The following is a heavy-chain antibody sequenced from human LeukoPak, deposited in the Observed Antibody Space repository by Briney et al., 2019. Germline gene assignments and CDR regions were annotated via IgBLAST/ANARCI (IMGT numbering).Heavy chain of an antibody. CDR1: AFTFSSYW. CDR3: AKDLIRSGSYLSYRPSSPFDY. CDR2: INSDGSST. D-gene: IGHD1-26*01. Sequence: GGSLRLSCTASAFTFSSYWMHWVRQAPGKGLVWVSRINSDGSSTNYADSVKGRFTISRDNAKNTLYLQMNSLRAEDTAVYYCAKDLIRSGSYLSYRPSSPFDYWGQGTLVTVSS. J-gene: IGHJ4*02. V-gene: IGHV3-74*01.